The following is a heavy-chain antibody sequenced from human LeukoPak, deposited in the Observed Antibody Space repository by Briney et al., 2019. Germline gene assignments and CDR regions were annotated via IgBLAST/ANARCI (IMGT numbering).Heavy chain of an antibody. Sequence: SETLSLTCTVSGGSISSSSYYGGWVRQPPGKGLEWIGSIYYSGSTYYNPSLKSRVTISVDTSKNQFSLKLSSVTAADTAVYYCARARRIQRFDYWGQGTLVTVSS. CDR1: GGSISSSSYY. CDR2: IYYSGST. CDR3: ARARRIQRFDY. J-gene: IGHJ4*02. V-gene: IGHV4-39*07.